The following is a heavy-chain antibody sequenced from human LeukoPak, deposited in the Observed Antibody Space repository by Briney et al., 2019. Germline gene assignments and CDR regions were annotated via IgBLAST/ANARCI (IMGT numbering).Heavy chain of an antibody. CDR3: AKNSKGPGDY. J-gene: IGHJ4*02. D-gene: IGHD4-11*01. CDR1: DYSISSGYGYY. CDR2: IYHSGIT. V-gene: IGHV4-38-2*02. Sequence: SETLSLTCTVSDYSISSGYGYYWGWIRQPPGKGLEWIGNIYHSGITYYNHFNSSLKSRVTISIDTSKNQFSLKLSSVTAADTAVYYCAKNSKGPGDYWGQGTLVTVSS.